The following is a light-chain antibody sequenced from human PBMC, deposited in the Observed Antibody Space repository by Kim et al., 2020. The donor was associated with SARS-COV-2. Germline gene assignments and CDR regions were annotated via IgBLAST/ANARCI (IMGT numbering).Light chain of an antibody. CDR2: DAS. CDR3: QQRRNWPPT. Sequence: SLSPGERATLPCRASQSVSSYLAWYQQKLGQAPRLLMYDASNRATGIPARFSGSGSGTDFTLTISSLEPEDFAVYYCQQRRNWPPTFGQGTRLEIK. J-gene: IGKJ5*01. CDR1: QSVSSY. V-gene: IGKV3-11*01.